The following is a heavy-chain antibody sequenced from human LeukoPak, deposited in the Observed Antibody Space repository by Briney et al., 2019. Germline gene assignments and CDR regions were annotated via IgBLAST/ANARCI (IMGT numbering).Heavy chain of an antibody. J-gene: IGHJ6*03. CDR1: GYTFTGYY. V-gene: IGHV1-2*02. Sequence: ASVKVSCKASGYTFTGYYMHWVRQAPGQGLEWMGWINPNSGGTNYAQKFQRSVTMTRDTSISTADMELSRLRSDDTAVYYCARDAGITGTTYYYYYMDVWGKGTTVTVSS. D-gene: IGHD1-20*01. CDR2: INPNSGGT. CDR3: ARDAGITGTTYYYYYMDV.